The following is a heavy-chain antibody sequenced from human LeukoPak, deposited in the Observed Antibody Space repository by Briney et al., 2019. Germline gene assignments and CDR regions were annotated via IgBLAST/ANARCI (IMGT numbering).Heavy chain of an antibody. D-gene: IGHD6-6*01. Sequence: SETLSLTCAVYGGSFSGYYWSWIRQPPGKGLEWIGEINHSGSTNYNPSLKSRVTISVDKSKNQFSLKLNSVTAADTAIYYCGRRGSYSSSSRYWFDPWGQGTLVTVSS. V-gene: IGHV4-34*01. CDR1: GGSFSGYY. CDR3: GRRGSYSSSSRYWFDP. J-gene: IGHJ5*02. CDR2: INHSGST.